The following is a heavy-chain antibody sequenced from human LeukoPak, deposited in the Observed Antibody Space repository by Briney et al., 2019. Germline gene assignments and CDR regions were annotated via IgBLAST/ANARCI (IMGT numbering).Heavy chain of an antibody. V-gene: IGHV3-30-3*01. Sequence: GGSLRLSCAASGFTFSNYAMNWVRQAPGKGLEWVAIISFDGNNRFYADSVKGQFTISRDNSKNTLYLQMNSLRAEDTAVYYCAEPEGGYYDIRPDWGQGTLVTVSS. CDR3: AEPEGGYYDIRPD. D-gene: IGHD3-22*01. CDR1: GFTFSNYA. CDR2: ISFDGNNR. J-gene: IGHJ4*02.